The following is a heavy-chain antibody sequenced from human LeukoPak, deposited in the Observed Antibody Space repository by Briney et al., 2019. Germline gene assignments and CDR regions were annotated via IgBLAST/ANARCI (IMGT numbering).Heavy chain of an antibody. Sequence: PGGSLRLSCAASGFTFRSYNMNWVRQAPGKGLEWVSSISSSDSYIYYADSVKGRFTISRDNAKNSLFLQMNSLRAEDTALYYCAKKHGYSYGDAFDIWGQGTMVTVSS. V-gene: IGHV3-21*04. D-gene: IGHD5-18*01. CDR3: AKKHGYSYGDAFDI. J-gene: IGHJ3*02. CDR1: GFTFRSYN. CDR2: ISSSDSYI.